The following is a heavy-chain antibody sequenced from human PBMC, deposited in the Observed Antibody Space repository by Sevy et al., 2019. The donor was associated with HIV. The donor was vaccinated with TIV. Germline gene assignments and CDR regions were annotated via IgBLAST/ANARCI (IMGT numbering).Heavy chain of an antibody. CDR3: ARQVADIVVVTAMEYYFDY. J-gene: IGHJ4*02. V-gene: IGHV1-18*01. D-gene: IGHD2-21*02. CDR2: ISAYNGNT. CDR1: GYTFTSYG. Sequence: ASVKVSCKASGYTFTSYGISWVRQAPGQGLEWMGWISAYNGNTNYAQKLQGRVTMTTDTSTSTADMELRSLRSDDTAVYYCARQVADIVVVTAMEYYFDYWGQGTLVTVSS.